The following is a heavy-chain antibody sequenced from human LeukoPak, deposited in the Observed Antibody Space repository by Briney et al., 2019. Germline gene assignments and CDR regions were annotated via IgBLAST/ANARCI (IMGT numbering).Heavy chain of an antibody. CDR1: GGTFSSYA. Sequence: SVKVSCKASGGTFSSYAISWVRQAPGQGLEWMGGIIPIFGTANYAQKFQGRVTITTDESTSTAYMELSSLRSEDTAVYYCARGGCSSTSCWGYYYYYMDVWGKGTTVTVSS. CDR3: ARGGCSSTSCWGYYYYYMDV. J-gene: IGHJ6*03. D-gene: IGHD2-2*01. CDR2: IIPIFGTA. V-gene: IGHV1-69*05.